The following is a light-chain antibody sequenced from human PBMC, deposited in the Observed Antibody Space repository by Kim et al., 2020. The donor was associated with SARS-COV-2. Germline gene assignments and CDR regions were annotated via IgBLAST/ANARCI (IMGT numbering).Light chain of an antibody. CDR1: QSVSSSY. J-gene: IGKJ2*01. CDR3: QHYGSSPPDT. Sequence: SPEETATLSCRASQSVSSSYLAWYQQKPGQAPRLLIYGTSKRGAGIPDRFSGSGSGTDFTLTISRLEPEDSAVYYCQHYGSSPPDTFGQGTKLEI. V-gene: IGKV3-20*01. CDR2: GTS.